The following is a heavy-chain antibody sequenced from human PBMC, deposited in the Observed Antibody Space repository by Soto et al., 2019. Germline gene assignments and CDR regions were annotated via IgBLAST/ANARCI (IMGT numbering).Heavy chain of an antibody. V-gene: IGHV4-30-4*01. CDR2: FYYSGST. Sequence: PSETLSLTCTVSGGSISSGDYCWSWIRQPPGKGLEWIAYFYYSGSTYYNPSLKSRVTISVDTSKDQFSLKLSSVTAADTAVYYCARDQGAAREGRGWFDPWGQGSLVTV. CDR3: ARDQGAAREGRGWFDP. J-gene: IGHJ5*02. CDR1: GGSISSGDYC. D-gene: IGHD6-6*01.